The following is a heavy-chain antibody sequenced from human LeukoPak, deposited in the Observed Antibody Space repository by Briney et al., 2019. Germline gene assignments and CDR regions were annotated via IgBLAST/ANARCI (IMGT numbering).Heavy chain of an antibody. V-gene: IGHV3-66*01. CDR3: ARDDDMLPEKSHGDY. CDR2: IYSGGTT. CDR1: GFTVSSNY. J-gene: IGHJ4*02. D-gene: IGHD3-9*01. Sequence: GGSLRLSCAASGFTVSSNYMSWVRQAPGEGLEWVSIIYSGGTTYYADSVKDRFTISRDNSKNTLYLQMNSLRAEDTAVYYCARDDDMLPEKSHGDYWGQGTLVTVSS.